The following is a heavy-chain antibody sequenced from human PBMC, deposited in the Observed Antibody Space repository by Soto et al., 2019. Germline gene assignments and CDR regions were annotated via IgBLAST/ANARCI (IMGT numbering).Heavy chain of an antibody. CDR1: GFTVSNDH. Sequence: LRLSCAASGFTVSNDHMSWVRQAPGRGLECVSIIYRDGSTYYADSVRGRFTISRDNSKNTVHLQMNSLGVEDTAVYYCARVRAWPDYFDYWGQGTLVTVSS. CDR2: IYRDGST. V-gene: IGHV3-53*01. CDR3: ARVRAWPDYFDY. J-gene: IGHJ4*02.